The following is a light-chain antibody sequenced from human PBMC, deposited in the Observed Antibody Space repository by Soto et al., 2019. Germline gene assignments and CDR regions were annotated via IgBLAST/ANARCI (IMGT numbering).Light chain of an antibody. V-gene: IGKV3-15*01. CDR1: QRVYSN. CDR3: QQYTNWPPNT. CDR2: GAS. J-gene: IGKJ5*01. Sequence: EILMTQCPDTLSVSPGESATLCWRASQRVYSNLAWYQQRPGQAPRLLIYGASTRATGVPARFSGRGSGTEFTLTISSLQSEDFAVYYCQQYTNWPPNTFGQGTRLEIK.